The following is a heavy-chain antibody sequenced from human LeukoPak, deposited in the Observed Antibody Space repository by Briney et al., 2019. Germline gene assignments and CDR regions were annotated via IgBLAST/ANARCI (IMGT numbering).Heavy chain of an antibody. D-gene: IGHD2-2*01. J-gene: IGHJ6*03. Sequence: GGSLRLSCTASGFTFSNYWMHWVRQAPGKGLVWVSCIGNDESIPTYADSVKGRFTVSRDNAKNTLYLQMHSLRDEDTAVYYCAKAQLPDYYYMDVWGKGTTVTVSS. CDR3: AKAQLPDYYYMDV. CDR1: GFTFSNYW. V-gene: IGHV3-74*01. CDR2: IGNDESIP.